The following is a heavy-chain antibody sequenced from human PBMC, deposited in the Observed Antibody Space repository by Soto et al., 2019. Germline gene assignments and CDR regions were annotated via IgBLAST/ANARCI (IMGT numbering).Heavy chain of an antibody. V-gene: IGHV4-39*01. Sequence: SETLSLTCTVSGGSISSGSYYWGWIRQPPGKGLEWIGSIYYSGSTYYNPSLNSRVTVSVDASKNQFSLKLSSVTATDTAVYYCARHADRGSYYGMDVWGQGTTVTVS. CDR2: IYYSGST. CDR3: ARHADRGSYYGMDV. D-gene: IGHD1-26*01. CDR1: GGSISSGSYY. J-gene: IGHJ6*02.